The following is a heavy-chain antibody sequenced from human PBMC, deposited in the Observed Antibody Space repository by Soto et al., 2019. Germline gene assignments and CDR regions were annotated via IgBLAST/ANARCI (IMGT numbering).Heavy chain of an antibody. V-gene: IGHV4-59*01. D-gene: IGHD6-19*01. CDR2: IYYSGST. CDR1: GGSISSYY. Sequence: SETLSLTCTVSGGSISSYYWSWIRQPPGKGLEWIGYIYYSGSTNYNPSLKSRVTISVDTSKNQFSLKLSSVTAADTAVYYCARDTVAGGIDYWGQATLVTVSS. CDR3: ARDTVAGGIDY. J-gene: IGHJ4*02.